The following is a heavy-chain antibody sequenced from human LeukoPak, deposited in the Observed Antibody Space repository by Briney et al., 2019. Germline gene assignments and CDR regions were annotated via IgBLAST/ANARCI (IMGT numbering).Heavy chain of an antibody. CDR1: GFTLSSYW. D-gene: IGHD5-12*01. J-gene: IGHJ4*02. CDR2: IKQDGSEK. V-gene: IGHV3-7*01. CDR3: ARAGERGYSGYDPH. Sequence: PGGSLRLSCTASGFTLSSYWMAWVRQAPGKGLEWVANIKQDGSEKYYVDSVEGRFTISRDNAKNSLYLQMHSLRAEDTAVYYCARAGERGYSGYDPHWGQGTLVTVSS.